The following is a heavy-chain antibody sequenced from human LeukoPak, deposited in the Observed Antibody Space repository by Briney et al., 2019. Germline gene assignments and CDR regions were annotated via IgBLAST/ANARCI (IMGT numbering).Heavy chain of an antibody. CDR2: IIPIFGIA. Sequence: ASVKVSCKASGGTFSNYAISWVRQAPGRGLEWMGRIIPIFGIANYAQKFQGRVTITADKSTTTAYMELSSLRSEDTAVYYCARALNPEVKNYDSSGYLGYWGQGTLVTVSS. V-gene: IGHV1-69*04. J-gene: IGHJ4*02. D-gene: IGHD3-22*01. CDR3: ARALNPEVKNYDSSGYLGY. CDR1: GGTFSNYA.